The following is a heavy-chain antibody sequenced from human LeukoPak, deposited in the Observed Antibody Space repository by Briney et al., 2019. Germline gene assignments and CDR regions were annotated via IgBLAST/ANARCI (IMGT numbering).Heavy chain of an antibody. V-gene: IGHV1-18*01. D-gene: IGHD3-16*01. CDR3: ARDVNYAFDY. Sequence: ASVKVSCKSSGYSFRRNGISWVRQAPGQGLEWMAWISANSGNTNYAQNFQDRVTLTTDTSTSTAYMELRRLRSDDTAVYYCARDVNYAFDYWGQGTLVTVSS. CDR1: GYSFRRNG. CDR2: ISANSGNT. J-gene: IGHJ4*02.